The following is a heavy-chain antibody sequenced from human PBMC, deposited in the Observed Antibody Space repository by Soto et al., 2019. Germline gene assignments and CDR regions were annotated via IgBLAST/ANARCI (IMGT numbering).Heavy chain of an antibody. Sequence: QVQLQESGPGLVKPSGTLSLTCAVSSGSISSSNWWRWVRQPPGKGLEWFGEIYHSGSTNYNPSLKSRVTLAVDKSKNQFSLKLSSVTAADTGVYYCATGEGWFDPWGQGTLVTVAS. CDR2: IYHSGST. V-gene: IGHV4-4*02. J-gene: IGHJ5*02. D-gene: IGHD1-26*01. CDR1: SGSISSSNW. CDR3: ATGEGWFDP.